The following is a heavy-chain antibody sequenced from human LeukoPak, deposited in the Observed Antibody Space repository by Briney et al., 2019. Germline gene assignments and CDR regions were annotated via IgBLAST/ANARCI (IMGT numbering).Heavy chain of an antibody. CDR3: ARDLWDDQDDY. CDR2: ISYDGSNK. Sequence: GRSLRLSCAASGFTFSSYAMHWVRQAPGKELEWVAVISYDGSNKYYADSVKGRFTISRDNSKNTLYLQMNSLRAEDTAVYYCARDLWDDQDDYWGQGTLVTVSS. D-gene: IGHD3-16*01. J-gene: IGHJ4*02. V-gene: IGHV3-30-3*01. CDR1: GFTFSSYA.